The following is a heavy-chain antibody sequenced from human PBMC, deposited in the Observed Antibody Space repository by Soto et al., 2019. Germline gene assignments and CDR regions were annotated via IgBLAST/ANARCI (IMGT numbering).Heavy chain of an antibody. CDR2: IYYSGST. CDR1: GGSINSYY. Sequence: QVQLQESGPGLVKPSETLSLTCTVSGGSINSYYWSWIRQPPGKGLEWIGYIYYSGSTNYNPSLKSRVTISVDTSKNQFSLKLSSVTAADTAVYYCARHNYVDYVLGPYYFDYWGQRTLVTVSS. D-gene: IGHD4-17*01. V-gene: IGHV4-59*08. CDR3: ARHNYVDYVLGPYYFDY. J-gene: IGHJ4*02.